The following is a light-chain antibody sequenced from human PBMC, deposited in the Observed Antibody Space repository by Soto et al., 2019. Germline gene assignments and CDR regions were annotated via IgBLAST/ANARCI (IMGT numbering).Light chain of an antibody. Sequence: DIRMTQSPSSLSASVGDRVTITCRASQGISTYLAWYQQKPGKAPKLLIYAASTLQSGVPSTLSGSGSGTEFTLTISSLQPEAFAPHYSQQFNSHPITFAQGTRLEI. CDR2: AAS. J-gene: IGKJ5*01. V-gene: IGKV1-9*01. CDR3: QQFNSHPIT. CDR1: QGISTY.